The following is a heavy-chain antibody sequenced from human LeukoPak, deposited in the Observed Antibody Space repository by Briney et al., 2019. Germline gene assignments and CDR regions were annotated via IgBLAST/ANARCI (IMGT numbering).Heavy chain of an antibody. D-gene: IGHD6-13*01. CDR3: TKGGSSWSRWDY. J-gene: IGHJ4*02. Sequence: GGSLRLSCAASGFTFSSYWMSWVRQAPGKGLEWVSTIGGSGGATYYADSVKGRFTISRDNSKNTLDLHMNGLRVEDTAVYYCTKGGSSWSRWDYWGQGALVTVSS. CDR2: IGGSGGAT. V-gene: IGHV3-23*01. CDR1: GFTFSSYW.